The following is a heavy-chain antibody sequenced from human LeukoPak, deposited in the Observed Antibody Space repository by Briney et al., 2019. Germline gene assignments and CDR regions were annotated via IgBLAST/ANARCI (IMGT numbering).Heavy chain of an antibody. V-gene: IGHV4-59*01. D-gene: IGHD6-19*01. CDR1: GGSISSYY. Sequence: SETLSLTCTVSGGSISSYYWSWIRQPPGKGLEWIGYIYYSGSTNHNPSLKSRVTISVDTSKNQFSLKLSSVTAADTAVYYCARGQIAVAGTVDYGMDVWGKGTTVTVSS. J-gene: IGHJ6*04. CDR2: IYYSGST. CDR3: ARGQIAVAGTVDYGMDV.